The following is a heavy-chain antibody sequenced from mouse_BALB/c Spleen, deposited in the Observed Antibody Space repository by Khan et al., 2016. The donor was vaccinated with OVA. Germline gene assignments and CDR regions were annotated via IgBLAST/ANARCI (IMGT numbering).Heavy chain of an antibody. V-gene: IGHV5-17*02. CDR2: ISGDSNTT. J-gene: IGHJ2*01. Sequence: EVMLVESGGGLVQPGGSRKLSCAASGFTINNYGMHWVRQAPEKGLEWVAYISGDSNTTYYVDSVKGRFTISRDNSKNTLFLQMTSLISEDTAMYYCATAYFYGYYFEYWGPGTTLTVS. D-gene: IGHD1-1*01. CDR3: ATAYFYGYYFEY. CDR1: GFTINNYG.